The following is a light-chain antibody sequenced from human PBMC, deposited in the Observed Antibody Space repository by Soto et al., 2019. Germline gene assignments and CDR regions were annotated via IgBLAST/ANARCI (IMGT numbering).Light chain of an antibody. V-gene: IGKV1-5*01. CDR2: DAS. CDR1: QSISNW. Sequence: DIQMTQSPSTLSASVGDRVTITCRASQSISNWLAWYQQKPGKAPKLLIYDASRLESGVPSRFSGSGSGTEFTLTISRLQPDDFATYYCQKYDNYIYTFGQGTKLEIK. CDR3: QKYDNYIYT. J-gene: IGKJ2*01.